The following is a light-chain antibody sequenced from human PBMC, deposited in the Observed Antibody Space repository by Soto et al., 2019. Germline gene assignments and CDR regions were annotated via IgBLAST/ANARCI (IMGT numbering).Light chain of an antibody. CDR3: QHYFNWPYT. Sequence: EIVMPQSPATLSVSPGERATLSCMASTSVTSNLAWYQQKPGRAPRLLIYGASTRATGIPARFRGSGSGTDVTLTISNLQSEDFALYYCQHYFNWPYTFGQGTKLEIK. J-gene: IGKJ2*01. CDR1: TSVTSN. V-gene: IGKV3-15*01. CDR2: GAS.